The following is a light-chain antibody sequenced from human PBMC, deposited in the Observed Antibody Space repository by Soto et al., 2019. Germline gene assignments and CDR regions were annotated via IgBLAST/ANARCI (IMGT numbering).Light chain of an antibody. CDR1: QSVARSY. V-gene: IGKV3-20*01. Sequence: NVLTQSPGTLSLSPGERATLSCRASQSVARSYLAWYQQKPGQSPRLLIYDASNRATGIPDRFSGSGSRSDFTLTISRLEPEDFAVYYCQQYATSPLTFGGGTKVQIK. CDR3: QQYATSPLT. J-gene: IGKJ4*01. CDR2: DAS.